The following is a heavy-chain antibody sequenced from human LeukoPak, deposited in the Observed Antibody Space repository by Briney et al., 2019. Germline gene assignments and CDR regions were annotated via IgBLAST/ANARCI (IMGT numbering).Heavy chain of an antibody. CDR2: INHSGST. J-gene: IGHJ6*03. D-gene: IGHD5/OR15-5a*01. Sequence: PSETLSLTCAVYGGSFSGYYWSWIRQPPGKGLEWIGEINHSGSTNYNPSVKSRVTISVDTSKNQFSLQLSSVTSEDTAVYYCAQSYSVRLGPESYYYFYVDVWGKGTTITVSS. CDR1: GGSFSGYY. V-gene: IGHV4-34*01. CDR3: AQSYSVRLGPESYYYFYVDV.